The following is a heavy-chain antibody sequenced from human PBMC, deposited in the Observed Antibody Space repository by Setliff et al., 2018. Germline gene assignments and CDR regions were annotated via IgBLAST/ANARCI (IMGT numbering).Heavy chain of an antibody. CDR2: ISGYNGNT. Sequence: ASVKVSCKTSGYTFISYGLSWMRRAPGQGLEWMGWISGYNGNTDYAQNLQGRVTMTMDTSTSTAYMELRSLTSDDTAVYYCARVPRLEWLLPTFDSWGQGTLVTVSS. D-gene: IGHD3-3*01. J-gene: IGHJ4*02. CDR3: ARVPRLEWLLPTFDS. CDR1: GYTFISYG. V-gene: IGHV1-18*01.